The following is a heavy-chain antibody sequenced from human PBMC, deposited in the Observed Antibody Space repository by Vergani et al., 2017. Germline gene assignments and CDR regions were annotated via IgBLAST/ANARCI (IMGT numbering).Heavy chain of an antibody. CDR1: GFPFSTYG. CDR3: VRERGTTVVTTHDAFDI. Sequence: VQLVESGGGLVQPGESLRLSCAASGFPFSTYGMHWVRQAPGKGLEWVAFIQKDGIDKFYADSVRGRFTISRDNAKNSLYLQMNSLRAEDTAVYYCVRERGTTVVTTHDAFDIWGQGTMVTVSS. V-gene: IGHV3-30*02. J-gene: IGHJ3*02. CDR2: IQKDGIDK. D-gene: IGHD4-23*01.